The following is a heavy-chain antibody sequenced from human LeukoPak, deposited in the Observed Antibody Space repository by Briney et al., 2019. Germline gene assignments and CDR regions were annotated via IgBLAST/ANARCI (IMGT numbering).Heavy chain of an antibody. CDR3: AKEDYSSSWYRWFDP. V-gene: IGHV3-43*02. CDR2: ISGDGGSI. J-gene: IGHJ5*02. Sequence: GGSLRLSCAASGFTFDDYAIYWVRQGPGKGLEWVSLISGDGGSIYYADSVKGRFTISRDNSKNSLYLQMNSLRTEDTALYYCAKEDYSSSWYRWFDPWGQGTLVTVSS. CDR1: GFTFDDYA. D-gene: IGHD6-13*01.